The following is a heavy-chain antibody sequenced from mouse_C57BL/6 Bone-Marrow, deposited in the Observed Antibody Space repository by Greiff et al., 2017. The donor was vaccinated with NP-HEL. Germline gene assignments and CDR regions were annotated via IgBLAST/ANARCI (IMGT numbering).Heavy chain of an antibody. CDR3: VRQPAMDY. CDR1: GYTFNTYA. Sequence: EVQLEQSGGGLVQPKGSLKLSCAASGYTFNTYAMNWVRQAPGKGLEWVARISRKSNNYASNYADSVKDRFTISRDDSESMLYLQMNNLKTEDAAVYYCVRQPAMDYWGQGTSVTVSS. V-gene: IGHV10-1*01. CDR2: ISRKSNNYAS. J-gene: IGHJ4*01.